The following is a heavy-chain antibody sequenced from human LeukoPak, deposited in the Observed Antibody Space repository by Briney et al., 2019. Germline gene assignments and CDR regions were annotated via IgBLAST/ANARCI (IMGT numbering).Heavy chain of an antibody. V-gene: IGHV3-7*01. CDR1: GFTFSTYW. CDR3: ARVIGDTAMVPNYYYYYGMDV. D-gene: IGHD5-18*01. Sequence: SGGSLRLSCAASGFTFSTYWMSWVRQAPGKGLEWVANIKQGGGEKYYVDSVKGRFTISRDNAKNSLYLQMNSLRAEDTAVYYCARVIGDTAMVPNYYYYYGMDVWGKGTTVTVSS. CDR2: IKQGGGEK. J-gene: IGHJ6*04.